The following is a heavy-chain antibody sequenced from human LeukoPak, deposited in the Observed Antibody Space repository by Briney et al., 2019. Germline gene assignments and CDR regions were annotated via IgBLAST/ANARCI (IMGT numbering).Heavy chain of an antibody. Sequence: SETLSLTCTVSGSSISSSSYYWGWIRQPPGKGLEWIGYIYYSGSTNYNPSLKSRVTISVDTSKNQFSLKLNSVTAADTAVYYCARADCSTTSCYPGNWFDPWGQGILVTVSS. V-gene: IGHV4-61*05. J-gene: IGHJ5*02. CDR3: ARADCSTTSCYPGNWFDP. CDR1: GSSISSSSYY. D-gene: IGHD2-2*01. CDR2: IYYSGST.